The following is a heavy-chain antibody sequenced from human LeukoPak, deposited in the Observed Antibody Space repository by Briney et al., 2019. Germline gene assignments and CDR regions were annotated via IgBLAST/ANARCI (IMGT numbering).Heavy chain of an antibody. CDR3: ARVNFDWHYYYYMDV. J-gene: IGHJ6*03. D-gene: IGHD3-9*01. V-gene: IGHV1-69*06. Sequence: SVKVSCKASGYTFTGYYMHWARQAPGQGLEWMGGIIPIFGTANYAQKFQGRVTITADKSTSTAYMELSSLRSEDTAVYYCARVNFDWHYYYYMDVWGKGTTVTVSS. CDR1: GYTFTGYY. CDR2: IIPIFGTA.